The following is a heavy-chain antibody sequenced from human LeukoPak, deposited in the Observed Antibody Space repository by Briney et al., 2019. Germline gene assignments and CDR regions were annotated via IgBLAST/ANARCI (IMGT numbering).Heavy chain of an antibody. CDR1: GFTFSNYG. J-gene: IGHJ4*02. CDR2: IWYDGSNK. CDR3: ARDGPGRGFDY. Sequence: GSLRLSCAASGFTFSNYGMHWVRQAPGKGLEWVAVIWYDGSNKYYADSVKGRFTISRDNSKNTLYLQMNSLRAEDTAVYYCARDGPGRGFDYWGQGTLATVSS. V-gene: IGHV3-33*08.